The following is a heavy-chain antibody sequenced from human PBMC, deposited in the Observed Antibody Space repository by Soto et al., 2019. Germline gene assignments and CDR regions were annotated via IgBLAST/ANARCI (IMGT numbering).Heavy chain of an antibody. V-gene: IGHV3-23*01. CDR2: ISGSGGST. J-gene: IGHJ4*02. Sequence: GGSLRLSCAASGFTFSSYAMSWVRQAPGKGLEWVSAISGSGGSTYYADSVKGRFTISRDNSKNTLYLQMNSLRAEDTAVYYCEKGAASGWFTGEAHYFEYWGQGSLVPVSS. CDR1: GFTFSSYA. D-gene: IGHD6-19*01. CDR3: EKGAASGWFTGEAHYFEY.